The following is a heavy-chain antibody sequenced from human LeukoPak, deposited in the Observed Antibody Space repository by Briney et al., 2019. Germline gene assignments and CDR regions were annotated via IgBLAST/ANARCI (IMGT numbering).Heavy chain of an antibody. V-gene: IGHV3-53*01. CDR3: ARGPAVVYGQFDY. J-gene: IGHJ4*02. CDR2: IYSGGST. CDR1: GFSVSSNY. D-gene: IGHD2/OR15-2a*01. Sequence: PGGSLRLSCAASGFSVSSNYMSWVCQAPGKGLEWVSVIYSGGSTYYADSVKGRFTISRDNSKNTLYLQMNSLRAEDTAVYYCARGPAVVYGQFDYWGQGTLVTVSS.